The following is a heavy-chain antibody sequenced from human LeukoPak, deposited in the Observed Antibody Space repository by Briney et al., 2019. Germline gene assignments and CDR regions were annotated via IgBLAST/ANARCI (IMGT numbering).Heavy chain of an antibody. Sequence: GGSLRLSCAASGFTFNTNAMSWVRQAPGKGLEWVSSISGSAGSTHYADPVKGRLTISRDNSKDTLLLQINSLRADDTAVYYCAKDSGSYRVFDYWGQGTLVTVSS. CDR3: AKDSGSYRVFDY. J-gene: IGHJ4*02. D-gene: IGHD1-26*01. V-gene: IGHV3-23*01. CDR1: GFTFNTNA. CDR2: ISGSAGST.